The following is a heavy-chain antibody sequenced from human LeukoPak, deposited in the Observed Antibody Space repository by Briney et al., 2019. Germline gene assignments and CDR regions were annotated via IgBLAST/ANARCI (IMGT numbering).Heavy chain of an antibody. V-gene: IGHV4-59*08. Sequence: SETLSLTCTVSGGSMSPFYWSWIRQSPGKGLEWIGSIYYGGGTNYNPSLKSRVTISVDTSKNQFSLELSSVTAADTAVYYCAVNSTKHTFDIWGQGTMVTVSS. CDR1: GGSMSPFY. J-gene: IGHJ3*02. D-gene: IGHD1-1*01. CDR2: IYYGGGT. CDR3: AVNSTKHTFDI.